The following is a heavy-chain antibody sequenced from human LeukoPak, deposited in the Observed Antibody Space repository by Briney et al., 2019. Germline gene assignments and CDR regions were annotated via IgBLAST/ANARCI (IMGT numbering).Heavy chain of an antibody. J-gene: IGHJ4*02. D-gene: IGHD1-7*01. CDR1: GGSISGYY. CDR2: ISDTGTS. CDR3: ARTRTYLDY. Sequence: PSETLSLTCIVSGGSISGYYWSWIRQPPGRGLEWIGYISDTGTSIYNPSLKNRLSMLVDTSKNHFYLNLTSVTAADTAIYYCARTRTYLDYWGQGALVTVSS. V-gene: IGHV4-59*01.